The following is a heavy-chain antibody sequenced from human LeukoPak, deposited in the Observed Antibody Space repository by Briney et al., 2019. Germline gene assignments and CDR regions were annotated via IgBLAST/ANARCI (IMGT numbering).Heavy chain of an antibody. CDR1: DGSINSDNPY. J-gene: IGHJ4*02. D-gene: IGHD5-18*01. CDR2: VHSSGGT. V-gene: IGHV4-61*02. CDR3: ARGYTYGHGAMFDY. Sequence: SETLSLTCTVSDGSINSDNPYWTWIRQPAGKGLEWIGRVHSSGGTDFNPSLRRRVSISLDTSKSQFSLKLSSVTAADTAVYYCARGYTYGHGAMFDYWGQGTLGTVSP.